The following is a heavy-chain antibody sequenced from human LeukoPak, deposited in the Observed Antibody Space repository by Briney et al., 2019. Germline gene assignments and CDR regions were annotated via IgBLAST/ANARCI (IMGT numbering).Heavy chain of an antibody. CDR2: IYYSGST. CDR1: GGSISSGDYY. D-gene: IGHD3-22*01. CDR3: ARVGSDYYDSSGYFDY. J-gene: IGHJ4*02. V-gene: IGHV4-30-4*01. Sequence: SETLSLTCTVSGGSISSGDYYWSWIRQPPGKGLEWIGYIYYSGSTYYNPSLKSRVTISVDTSKNQFSLKLCSVTAADTAVYYCARVGSDYYDSSGYFDYWGQGTLVTVSS.